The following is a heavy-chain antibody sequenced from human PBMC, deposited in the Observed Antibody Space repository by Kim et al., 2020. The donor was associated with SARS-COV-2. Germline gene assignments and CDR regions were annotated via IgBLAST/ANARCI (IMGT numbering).Heavy chain of an antibody. D-gene: IGHD6-13*01. Sequence: GGSLRLSCAASGFTFSDYYMCWIRQTPGKGLEWIAYITDSGGTIKYADSVKGRFTTSRDTAKNSLYLQMNSLRVEDTAVYYCARDQASRTGYSSSCSSWGPGTLVTVSS. CDR2: ITDSGGTI. CDR3: ARDQASRTGYSSSCSS. CDR1: GFTFSDYY. V-gene: IGHV3-11*01. J-gene: IGHJ4*02.